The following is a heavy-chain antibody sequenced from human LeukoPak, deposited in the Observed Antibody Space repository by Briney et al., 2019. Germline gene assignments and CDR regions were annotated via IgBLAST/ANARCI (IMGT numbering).Heavy chain of an antibody. V-gene: IGHV4-59*01. CDR1: GGSISSYY. CDR3: ARGVYIAAAQYAY. Sequence: SETLSLTCTVSGGSISSYYWSWIRQPPGKGLEWIGYIYYSGTTNYNPSLKSRVTISVDTSKDQFSLKLSSVAAADTAVYYCARGVYIAAAQYAYWGQGTLVTVSS. CDR2: IYYSGTT. J-gene: IGHJ4*02. D-gene: IGHD6-13*01.